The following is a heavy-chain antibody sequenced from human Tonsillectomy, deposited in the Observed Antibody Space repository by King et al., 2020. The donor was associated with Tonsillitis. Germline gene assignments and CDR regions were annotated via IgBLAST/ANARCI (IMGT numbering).Heavy chain of an antibody. CDR1: GFTFNSYS. Sequence: VQLVESGGGLVKPGGSLRLSCAASGFTFNSYSMNWVRQAPGKGLEWVSSISSSSYIYYADSVKGRFTISRDNAKNSLYLQMNSLRAEDTAVYYCARDNYGSGSSNAFDIWGQGTMVTVSS. V-gene: IGHV3-21*01. D-gene: IGHD3-10*01. CDR3: ARDNYGSGSSNAFDI. J-gene: IGHJ3*02. CDR2: ISSSSYI.